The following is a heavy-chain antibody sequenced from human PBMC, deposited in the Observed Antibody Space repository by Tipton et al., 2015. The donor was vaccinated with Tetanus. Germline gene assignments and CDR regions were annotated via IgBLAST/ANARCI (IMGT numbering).Heavy chain of an antibody. V-gene: IGHV4-39*02. Sequence: LRLSCTVSGGSISSSSYYWGWIRQPPGKGLEWIGSIYYSGSTYYNPSLKSRVTISVDTSKNQFSLKLSSVTAADTAVYYCARDQPSGYGMDVWGQGTTVTVSS. CDR2: IYYSGST. J-gene: IGHJ6*02. CDR1: GGSISSSSYY. CDR3: ARDQPSGYGMDV.